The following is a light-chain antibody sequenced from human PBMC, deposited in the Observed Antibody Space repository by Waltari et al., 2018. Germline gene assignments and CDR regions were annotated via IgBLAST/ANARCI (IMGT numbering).Light chain of an antibody. V-gene: IGLV3-27*01. CDR2: KDT. CDR3: HAAADNNWF. CDR1: VLAEQY. J-gene: IGLJ2*01. Sequence: YDLTQPSSVSVSPGPTAPITCSRHVLAEQYVRWFQQKPGQAPTLILYKDTQRPSGIPERFSGSSSGSTVTLTIRGALLEDEADYHCHAAADNNWFFGGGTKLTVL.